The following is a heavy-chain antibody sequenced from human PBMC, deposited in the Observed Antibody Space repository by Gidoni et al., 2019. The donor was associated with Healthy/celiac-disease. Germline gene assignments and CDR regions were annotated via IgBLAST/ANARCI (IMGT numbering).Heavy chain of an antibody. CDR2: ISYDGSNK. CDR3: AKGSRAVAGTYFDY. CDR1: GFTFSSYG. Sequence: QVQLVESGGGVVQPGRSLRLSCAASGFTFSSYGMHWVRQAPGKGLEWVAVISYDGSNKYYADSVKGRFTISRDNSKNTLYLQMNSLRAEDTAVYYCAKGSRAVAGTYFDYWGQGTLVTVSS. D-gene: IGHD6-19*01. V-gene: IGHV3-30*18. J-gene: IGHJ4*02.